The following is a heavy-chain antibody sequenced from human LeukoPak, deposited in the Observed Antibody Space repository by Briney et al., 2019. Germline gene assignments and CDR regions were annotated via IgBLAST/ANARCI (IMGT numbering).Heavy chain of an antibody. V-gene: IGHV4-59*01. J-gene: IGHJ5*02. CDR3: ARDIIDSSGYYAGWFDP. CDR1: GGSISSYY. D-gene: IGHD3-22*01. CDR2: IFYSGST. Sequence: SEALSLTCTVSGGSISSYYWSWIRQPPGKGLEWIGYIFYSGSTNYNPSLKSRVTISVDTSKNQFSLKLSSVTAADTAVYYCARDIIDSSGYYAGWFDPWGQGTLVTVSS.